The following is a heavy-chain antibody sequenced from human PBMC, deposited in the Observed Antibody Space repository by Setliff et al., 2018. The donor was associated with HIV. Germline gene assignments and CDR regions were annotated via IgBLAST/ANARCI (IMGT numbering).Heavy chain of an antibody. J-gene: IGHJ6*04. Sequence: SETLSLTCKVSGDSISSGGYYWTWIRKPAGKGLEWIGHIYTSGNTSYNPSLKSRVSISVATSKNQFFLTLTSVTAADSAVYYCARLGEHDTGDLDVWGKGTTVTVSS. CDR1: GDSISSGGYY. D-gene: IGHD1-1*01. V-gene: IGHV4-61*09. CDR2: IYTSGNT. CDR3: ARLGEHDTGDLDV.